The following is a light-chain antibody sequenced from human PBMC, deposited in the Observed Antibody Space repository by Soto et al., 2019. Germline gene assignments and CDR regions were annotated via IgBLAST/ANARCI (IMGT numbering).Light chain of an antibody. CDR2: DAS. V-gene: IGKV3-11*01. CDR1: QNVSTY. CDR3: QQRTDWLT. Sequence: EIVLTQSPATLSLSPGERATLSCRASQNVSTYLAWYQQKPGQAPRLLIYDASNRATGIPARFSGSGSGTDFTLTISSLEPGDFAVYSCQQRTDWLTFGPGTKVDIK. J-gene: IGKJ3*01.